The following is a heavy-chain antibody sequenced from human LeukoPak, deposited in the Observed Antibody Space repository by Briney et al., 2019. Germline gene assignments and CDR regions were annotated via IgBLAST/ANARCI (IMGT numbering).Heavy chain of an antibody. Sequence: SEALSLTCAVYGGSFSGYYWSWMGQPPPKGRAGIGEINHSGSTNYNPSLKSRVTVSVDTSKNQFSLKLSSVTAADTAVYYCASGYLKWLTTGDYYYGMDVWGQGTTVTVSS. D-gene: IGHD6-19*01. CDR1: GGSFSGYY. J-gene: IGHJ6*02. CDR2: INHSGST. CDR3: ASGYLKWLTTGDYYYGMDV. V-gene: IGHV4-34*01.